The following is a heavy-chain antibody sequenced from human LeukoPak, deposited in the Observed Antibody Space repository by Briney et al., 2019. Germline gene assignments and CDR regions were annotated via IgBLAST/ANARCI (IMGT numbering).Heavy chain of an antibody. D-gene: IGHD6-13*01. V-gene: IGHV3-30*04. Sequence: PGRSLRLSCAASGFTFSSYAMHWVRQAPGKGLEWVAVISYDGSNKYYADSVKGRFTISRDNAKNSVYLQMTSLRAEDTALYYCAKDATAVPGTVYMDVWGKGTTVTISS. CDR1: GFTFSSYA. CDR2: ISYDGSNK. J-gene: IGHJ6*03. CDR3: AKDATAVPGTVYMDV.